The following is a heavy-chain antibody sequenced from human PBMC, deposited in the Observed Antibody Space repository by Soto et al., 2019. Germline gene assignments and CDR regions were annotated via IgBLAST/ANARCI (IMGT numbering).Heavy chain of an antibody. CDR1: GFALSAYS. D-gene: IGHD3-3*01. V-gene: IGHV3-48*02. J-gene: IGHJ5*02. Sequence: EVQLVESGGGLIQPGGSLRVSCTASGFALSAYSMNWVRQAPGKGLEWLSYIDTTGATRYYAGSVKGRFTISRDNARNSLYLEMKSPKDDGTAVYFRARGGGATIFGDPWGRGTLVTGSS. CDR2: IDTTGATR. CDR3: ARGGGATIFGDP.